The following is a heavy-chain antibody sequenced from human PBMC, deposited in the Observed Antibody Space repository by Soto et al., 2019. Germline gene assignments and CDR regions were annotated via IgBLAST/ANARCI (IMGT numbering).Heavy chain of an antibody. J-gene: IGHJ5*02. CDR3: ARVWLSRITIFGVVNWFDP. CDR2: ISAYNGNT. D-gene: IGHD3-3*01. CDR1: GYTFTSYG. Sequence: ASVKVSCKASGYTFTSYGISWVRQAPGQGLEWMGWISAYNGNTNYAQKLQGRVTMTTDTSTSTAYMELRSLRSDDTAVYYCARVWLSRITIFGVVNWFDPWGQGTPVTVSS. V-gene: IGHV1-18*01.